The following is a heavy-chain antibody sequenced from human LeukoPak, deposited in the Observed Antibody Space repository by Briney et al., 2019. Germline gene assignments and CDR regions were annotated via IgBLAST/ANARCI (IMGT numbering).Heavy chain of an antibody. V-gene: IGHV3-30*18. Sequence: GRSLRLSCAASGFTFSSYGMHWVRQAPGKGLEGVAVISYDGSNKYYADSVKGRFTISRDKSKNTLYLQMNSLRAKDTAVYYCAKDLGYCSGGRCYSFDYWGQGTLVTVSS. CDR1: GFTFSSYG. J-gene: IGHJ4*02. CDR3: AKDLGYCSGGRCYSFDY. CDR2: ISYDGSNK. D-gene: IGHD2-15*01.